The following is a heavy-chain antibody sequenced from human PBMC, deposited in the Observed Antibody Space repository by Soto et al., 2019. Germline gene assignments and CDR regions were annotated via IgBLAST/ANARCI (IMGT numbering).Heavy chain of an antibody. CDR3: ARTTVTTPNKYYYYYGMDV. Sequence: GGSLRLSCAASGFTFSSYAMSWVRQAPGKGLEWVSAISGSGGSTYYADSVKGRFTISRDNSKNTLYLQMNSLRAEDTAVYYCARTTVTTPNKYYYYYGMDVWGQGTTVTVSS. CDR1: GFTFSSYA. CDR2: ISGSGGST. J-gene: IGHJ6*02. D-gene: IGHD4-4*01. V-gene: IGHV3-23*01.